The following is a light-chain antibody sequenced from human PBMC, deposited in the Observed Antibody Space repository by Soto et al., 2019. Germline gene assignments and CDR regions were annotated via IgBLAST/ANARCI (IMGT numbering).Light chain of an antibody. CDR1: QSISSR. CDR3: QQYNSYSRT. Sequence: DIQMTQSPSTLSASVGDRVTITCRASQSISSRLAWYQQKPGKAPKLLIYDASSLESGVPSRSSGSGSGTEFTLTISSLQPDDFATYYCQQYNSYSRTFGQGTKV. J-gene: IGKJ1*01. CDR2: DAS. V-gene: IGKV1-5*01.